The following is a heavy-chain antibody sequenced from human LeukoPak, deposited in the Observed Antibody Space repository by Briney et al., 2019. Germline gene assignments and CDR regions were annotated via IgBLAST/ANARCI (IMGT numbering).Heavy chain of an antibody. CDR3: ARARESMAVSGSYFDY. CDR1: GDSISSGDYP. J-gene: IGHJ4*02. Sequence: PSETLSLTCAVSGDSISSGDYPWSWIRQPPGKGLEWIGYIFHTGNTYHNPSLKSRVTISIDRSKNQFSLKLSSVTAADTAVYYCARARESMAVSGSYFDYWGQGTLVTVSS. CDR2: IFHTGNT. D-gene: IGHD6-19*01. V-gene: IGHV4-30-2*01.